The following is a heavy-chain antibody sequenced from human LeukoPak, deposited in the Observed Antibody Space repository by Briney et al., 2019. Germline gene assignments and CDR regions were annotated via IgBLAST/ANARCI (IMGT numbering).Heavy chain of an antibody. J-gene: IGHJ5*02. CDR3: ARERFSRWFDP. CDR1: GGTFSSCT. D-gene: IGHD3-10*01. CDR2: IIPILGIA. V-gene: IGHV1-69*04. Sequence: SVKVSCKASGGTFSSCTISWVRQAPGQGLEWMGRIIPILGIANYAQKFQGRVTITADKSTSTAYMELSSLRSEDTAVYYCARERFSRWFDPWGQGTLVTVSS.